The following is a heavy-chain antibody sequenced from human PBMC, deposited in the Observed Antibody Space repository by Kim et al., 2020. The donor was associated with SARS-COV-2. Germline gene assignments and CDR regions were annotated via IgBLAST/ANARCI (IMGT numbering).Heavy chain of an antibody. V-gene: IGHV4-39*01. Sequence: SETLSLTCTVSGGSISSSSYYWGWIRQPPGKGLEWIGSIYYSGSTYYNPSLKSRVTISVHTSKNQFSLNLSSVTAADTAVYYCARRDHYGDWFDPWGQGTLVTVSS. CDR1: GGSISSSSYY. CDR2: IYYSGST. J-gene: IGHJ5*02. D-gene: IGHD4-17*01. CDR3: ARRDHYGDWFDP.